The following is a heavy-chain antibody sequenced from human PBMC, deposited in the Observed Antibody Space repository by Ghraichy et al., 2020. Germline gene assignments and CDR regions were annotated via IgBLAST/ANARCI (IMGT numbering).Heavy chain of an antibody. CDR3: VRDRPLDY. CDR2: IRSKTEGEAT. Sequence: SLNISCTTSGFTFGDYAMSWFRQAPGKGLEWVGFIRSKTEGEATQYAASVRGRFTISRDDSKSIAYLQMNSLKTDVTAMYYCVRDRPLDYWGQGTLVTVSS. CDR1: GFTFGDYA. J-gene: IGHJ4*02. V-gene: IGHV3-49*03.